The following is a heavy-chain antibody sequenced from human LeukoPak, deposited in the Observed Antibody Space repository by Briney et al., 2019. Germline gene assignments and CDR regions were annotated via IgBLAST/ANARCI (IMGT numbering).Heavy chain of an antibody. V-gene: IGHV1-46*01. CDR2: INPSGGST. CDR1: GYTFTSYY. CDR3: ARDLSGYCSSTSCYRGYYYYYGMDV. D-gene: IGHD2-2*01. Sequence: ASVKVSCKASGYTFTSYYMHWVRQAPGQGLEWMGIINPSGGSTSYAQKFQGRVTMTRDTSTSTVYMELGSLRSEDTAVYYCARDLSGYCSSTSCYRGYYYYYGMDVWGQGTTVTVSS. J-gene: IGHJ6*02.